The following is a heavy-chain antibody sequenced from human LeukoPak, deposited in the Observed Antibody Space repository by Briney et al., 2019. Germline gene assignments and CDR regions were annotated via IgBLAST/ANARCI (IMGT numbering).Heavy chain of an antibody. J-gene: IGHJ4*02. V-gene: IGHV4-4*07. Sequence: SETLSLTCTVSGGSISSYYWSWVRQPAGKGLEWIGRIYTSGSTNYNPSLKSRVTMSVDTSKNQFSLKLSSVTAADTAVYYCATQYYDILTGFHAFDYWGQGTLVTVSS. CDR1: GGSISSYY. CDR2: IYTSGST. D-gene: IGHD3-9*01. CDR3: ATQYYDILTGFHAFDY.